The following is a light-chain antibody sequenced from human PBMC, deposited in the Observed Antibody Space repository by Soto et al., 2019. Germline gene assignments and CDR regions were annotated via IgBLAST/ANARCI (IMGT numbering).Light chain of an antibody. CDR3: ATWDDSLNGSL. J-gene: IGLJ2*01. CDR2: SDN. CDR1: ISNIGSNT. V-gene: IGLV1-44*01. Sequence: QSVLTQPPSASGTPGQMVTISCSGSISNIGSNTVNWYQQLPGTAPKLVIYSDNQRPSGVPDRFSGSKSGTSASLAISGLQSEDEAAYYCATWDDSLNGSLFGGGTKLTVL.